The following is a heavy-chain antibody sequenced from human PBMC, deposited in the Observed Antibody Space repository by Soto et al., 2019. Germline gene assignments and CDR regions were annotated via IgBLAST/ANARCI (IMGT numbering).Heavy chain of an antibody. Sequence: SETLSLTCTVSGGSISSYYWSWVRQPPGKGLEWIGYIYYSGSTNYNPSLKSRVTISVDTSKNQFSLKLSSVTAADTAVYYCARTYCGGDCYEDYWGQGTLVTVPS. D-gene: IGHD2-21*02. CDR3: ARTYCGGDCYEDY. CDR2: IYYSGST. J-gene: IGHJ4*02. CDR1: GGSISSYY. V-gene: IGHV4-59*01.